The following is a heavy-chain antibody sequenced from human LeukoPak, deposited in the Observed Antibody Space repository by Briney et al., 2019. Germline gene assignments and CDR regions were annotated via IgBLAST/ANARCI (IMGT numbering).Heavy chain of an antibody. CDR3: ARRGYCSSTSCYYYYYYGMDV. CDR1: GYTFTSYG. CDR2: ISAYNGNT. V-gene: IGHV1-18*01. J-gene: IGHJ6*02. D-gene: IGHD2-2*01. Sequence: GASVKVSCKASGYTFTSYGISWVRQAPGQGLEWMGWISAYNGNTNYAQKLQGRVTMTTDTSTSTAYMELRSLRSDDTAVYYCARRGYCSSTSCYYYYYYGMDVWGQGTTVTVSS.